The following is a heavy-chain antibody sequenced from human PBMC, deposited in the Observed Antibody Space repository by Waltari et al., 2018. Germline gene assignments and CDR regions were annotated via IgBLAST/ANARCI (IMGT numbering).Heavy chain of an antibody. J-gene: IGHJ4*02. CDR3: ATGVRWLRLLY. CDR1: GYTLTELS. Sequence: QVQLVQSGAEVKKPGASVKVACKVSGYTLTELSMNWVRQAPGKGLEWMGGLESEDGETIYAQKFQGRVTMTEDTSTDTVYMELSSLRSEDTAVYYCATGVRWLRLLYWGQGTLVTVSS. V-gene: IGHV1-24*01. CDR2: LESEDGET. D-gene: IGHD5-12*01.